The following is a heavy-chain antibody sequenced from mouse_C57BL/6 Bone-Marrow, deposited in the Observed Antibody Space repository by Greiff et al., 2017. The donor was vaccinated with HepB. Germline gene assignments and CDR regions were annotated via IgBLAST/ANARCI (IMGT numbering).Heavy chain of an antibody. D-gene: IGHD4-1*01. CDR2: IYPGIGST. CDR3: ASSWDGGFAY. V-gene: IGHV1-55*01. CDR1: GYTFTSYW. Sequence: QVQLQQPGAELVKPGASVKMSCKASGYTFTSYWITWVKQRHGQGLEWIGDIYPGIGSTNYNEKFKSKATLTVDTSSSTAYMQRSSLASEDSAVYYRASSWDGGFAYWGQGTLVTVSA. J-gene: IGHJ3*01.